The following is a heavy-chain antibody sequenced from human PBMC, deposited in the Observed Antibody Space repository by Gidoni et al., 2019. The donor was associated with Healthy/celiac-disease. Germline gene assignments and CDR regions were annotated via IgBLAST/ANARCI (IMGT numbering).Heavy chain of an antibody. D-gene: IGHD3-22*01. CDR3: AREKRGITMIVVGDDAFDI. CDR2: IYYSGST. Sequence: QVQLQESGPGLVKPSQTLSLTSTVSGCSISRGGYCWSWIRQHPGKGLEWIGYIYYSGSTYYNPSLKSRVTISVDTSKNQFSLKLSSVTAADTAVYYCAREKRGITMIVVGDDAFDIWGQGTMVTVSS. V-gene: IGHV4-31*03. CDR1: GCSISRGGYC. J-gene: IGHJ3*02.